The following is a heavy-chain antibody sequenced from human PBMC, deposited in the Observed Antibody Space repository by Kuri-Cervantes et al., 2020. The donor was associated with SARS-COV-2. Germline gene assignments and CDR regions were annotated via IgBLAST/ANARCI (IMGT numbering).Heavy chain of an antibody. CDR1: GYTFTSYG. D-gene: IGHD3-10*01. Sequence: ASVKVSCKASGYTFTSYGISWVRQAPGQGLEWMGWISAYNGNTNYAQKFQGRVTMTEDTSTDTAYMELSSLRSQDTAVYYCATAPGLPSGSINWFDPWGQGTLVTVSS. CDR3: ATAPGLPSGSINWFDP. CDR2: ISAYNGNT. J-gene: IGHJ5*02. V-gene: IGHV1-18*01.